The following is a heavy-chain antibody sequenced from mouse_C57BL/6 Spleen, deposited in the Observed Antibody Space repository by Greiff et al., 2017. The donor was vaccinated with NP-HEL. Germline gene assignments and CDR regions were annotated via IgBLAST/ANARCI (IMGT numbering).Heavy chain of an antibody. CDR3: QRGRGTAQAWFAY. V-gene: IGHV1-15*01. J-gene: IGHJ3*01. CDR2: IDPETGGT. CDR1: GYTFTDYE. D-gene: IGHD3-2*02. Sequence: VQLQQSGAELVRPGASVTLSCKASGYTFTDYEMHWVKQTPVHGLEWIGAIDPETGGTAYNQKFKGKAILTADKSSSTAYMELRSLTSEDSAVYYCQRGRGTAQAWFAYWGQGTLVTVSA.